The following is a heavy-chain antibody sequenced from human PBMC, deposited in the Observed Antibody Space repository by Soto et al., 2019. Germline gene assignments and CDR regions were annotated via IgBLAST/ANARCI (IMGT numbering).Heavy chain of an antibody. Sequence: GGSLRLSCSLSGFTFSDYYMSWIRQAPGKGLEWISYITSSGTYTMYADSVKGRFTISRDNSKNTLYLQLNSLRAEDTAVYFCAKDRPRTTQQFNGVSWGQGTLVTVSS. D-gene: IGHD2-8*01. J-gene: IGHJ5*02. V-gene: IGHV3-11*05. CDR1: GFTFSDYY. CDR3: AKDRPRTTQQFNGVS. CDR2: ITSSGTYT.